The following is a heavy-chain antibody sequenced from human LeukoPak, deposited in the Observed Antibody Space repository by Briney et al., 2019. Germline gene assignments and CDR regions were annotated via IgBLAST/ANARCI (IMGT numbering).Heavy chain of an antibody. Sequence: PSETLSLTCTVSGGSIRSRGYYWGWIRQPPGRGLGWIANIYDSGSTDYNPSLRSRVTISVDISKNQFSLKVTSVIAADTAVYYCARGRAGDSSGWYSRTGFDYWGQGTLVTVSS. CDR3: ARGRAGDSSGWYSRTGFDY. CDR1: GGSIRSRGYY. D-gene: IGHD6-19*01. J-gene: IGHJ4*02. V-gene: IGHV4-39*01. CDR2: IYDSGST.